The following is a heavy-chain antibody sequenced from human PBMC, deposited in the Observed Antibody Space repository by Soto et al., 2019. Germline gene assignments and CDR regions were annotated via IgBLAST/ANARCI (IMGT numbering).Heavy chain of an antibody. CDR3: ARGGTEGRYYYYYGMDV. V-gene: IGHV3-30-3*01. CDR1: GFTFSSYA. CDR2: ISYDGSNK. J-gene: IGHJ6*02. Sequence: GGSLRLSCAASGFTFSSYAMHFFRQTPCKWPEWVAVISYDGSNKYYADSVKGRFTISRDNSKNTLYLQMNSLRAEDTAVYYCARGGTEGRYYYYYGMDVWGQGTTVTVSS. D-gene: IGHD3-16*01.